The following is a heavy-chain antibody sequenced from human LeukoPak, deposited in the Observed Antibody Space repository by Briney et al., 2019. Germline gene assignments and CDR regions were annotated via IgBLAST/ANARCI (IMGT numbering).Heavy chain of an antibody. D-gene: IGHD4-17*01. V-gene: IGHV4-59*01. CDR1: GASIGSYF. J-gene: IGHJ5*01. CDR3: ARERGDYDSDNWFDS. CDR2: IYYGGGT. Sequence: SETLSLTCTVSGASIGSYFWSWIRQPPGKGLEWIGYIYYGGGTNYNPSFESRITISVDTSKNRIFLNLTSVTASDTAIYYCARERGDYDSDNWFDSWGQGTLVTVSS.